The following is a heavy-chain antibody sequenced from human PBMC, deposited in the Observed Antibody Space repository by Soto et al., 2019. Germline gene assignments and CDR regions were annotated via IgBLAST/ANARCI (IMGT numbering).Heavy chain of an antibody. CDR2: IYYSGST. Sequence: SETLSLTCTVSGGSISSSSYYWGWIRQPPGKGREWIGSIYYSGSTYYNPSRKIRVTIPVDTPKNQFSLKLRSVTAADAAVDYCARDEGSDYSNHPGWFDPWGQGTLVTVSS. V-gene: IGHV4-39*07. CDR1: GGSISSSSYY. D-gene: IGHD4-4*01. J-gene: IGHJ5*02. CDR3: ARDEGSDYSNHPGWFDP.